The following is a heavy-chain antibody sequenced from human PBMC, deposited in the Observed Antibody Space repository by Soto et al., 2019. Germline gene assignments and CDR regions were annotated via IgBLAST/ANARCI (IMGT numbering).Heavy chain of an antibody. Sequence: QVQLQQWGAGLLKPSETLSLTCGVYGGSLSGDYWSWIRQPPGKGLEWIGEVHHSGSSNVNPSVKSRVTISVDTSKNQVSLKVKSVTAADTAIYYCARVSSPRARPRMDVWGQGTTVTVSS. CDR1: GGSLSGDY. V-gene: IGHV4-34*01. CDR3: ARVSSPRARPRMDV. CDR2: VHHSGSS. D-gene: IGHD6-25*01. J-gene: IGHJ6*02.